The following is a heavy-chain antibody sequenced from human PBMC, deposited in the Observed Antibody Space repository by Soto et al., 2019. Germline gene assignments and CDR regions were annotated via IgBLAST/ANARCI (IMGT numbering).Heavy chain of an antibody. CDR2: ISGSGGST. CDR1: GFTFSIYA. J-gene: IGHJ4*02. V-gene: IGHV3-23*01. D-gene: IGHD3-22*01. Sequence: GGSLRLSCAASGFTFSIYAMSWVRQAPGKGLEWVSAISGSGGSTYYADSVKGRFTISRDNSKNTLYLQMNSLRAEDTAVFYCAKVSGSGYYFDYWGQGTLVTVSS. CDR3: AKVSGSGYYFDY.